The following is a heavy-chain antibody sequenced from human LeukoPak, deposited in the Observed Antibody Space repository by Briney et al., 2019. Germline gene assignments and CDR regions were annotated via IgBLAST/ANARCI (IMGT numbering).Heavy chain of an antibody. CDR2: IYSGTI. CDR3: ARGAENWFDP. Sequence: PGGSLRLSCTVSGFTVSSNSMSWVRQAPGKGLEWVSFIYSGTIHYSDSVKGRFTISRDNSKNTLYLQMNSLRAEDTAVYYCARGAENWFDPWGQGTLVTVSS. V-gene: IGHV3-53*01. J-gene: IGHJ5*02. CDR1: GFTVSSNS.